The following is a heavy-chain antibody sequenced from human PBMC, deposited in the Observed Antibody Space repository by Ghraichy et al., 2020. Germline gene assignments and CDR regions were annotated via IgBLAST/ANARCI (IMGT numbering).Heavy chain of an antibody. D-gene: IGHD3-22*01. CDR1: GFTFNTHG. CDR3: ARDDNRSGYYVDY. J-gene: IGHJ4*02. Sequence: GEPLNISCATSGFTFNTHGIHWVRQAPGKGLEWVAIIWPDGSNTYYADSVKGRFTISRDSSKNTLYLQMNSLRVEDTAVYYCARDDNRSGYYVDYWGQGTLVTVSS. V-gene: IGHV3-33*01. CDR2: IWPDGSNT.